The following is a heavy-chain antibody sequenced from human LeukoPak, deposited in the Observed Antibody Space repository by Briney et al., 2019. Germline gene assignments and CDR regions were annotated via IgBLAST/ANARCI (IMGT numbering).Heavy chain of an antibody. CDR3: ARVQLPHSGDHHYDGTAV. Sequence: ASVKVSCKASGYTFTSYDINWVRQATGQGLEWMGWMNPNSGNTGYAQKFQGRVTMTRNTSISTAYMELSSLRSEDTAVYYCARVQLPHSGDHHYDGTAVWGQVPTVTVA. D-gene: IGHD4-17*01. CDR2: MNPNSGNT. CDR1: GYTFTSYD. J-gene: IGHJ6*02. V-gene: IGHV1-8*01.